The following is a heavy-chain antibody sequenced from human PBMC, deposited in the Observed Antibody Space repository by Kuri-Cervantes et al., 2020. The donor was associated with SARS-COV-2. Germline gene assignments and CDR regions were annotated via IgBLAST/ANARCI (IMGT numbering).Heavy chain of an antibody. CDR2: ISYDGSNK. J-gene: IGHJ3*02. V-gene: IGHV3-30-3*01. CDR3: ARSGIAARYDAFDI. Sequence: GESLKISCEVSGFLFSDSAIHWVRQASGKGLEWVAVISYDGSNKYHADSVKGRFTISRDNSKNTLYLQMNSLRAEDTAVYYCARSGIAARYDAFDIWGQGTMVTVSS. CDR1: GFLFSDSA. D-gene: IGHD6-6*01.